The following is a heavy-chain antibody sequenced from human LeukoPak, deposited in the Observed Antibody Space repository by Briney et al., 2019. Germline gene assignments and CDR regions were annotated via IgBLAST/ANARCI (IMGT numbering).Heavy chain of an antibody. J-gene: IGHJ4*02. CDR3: ARGGVLRFLEHLDY. CDR1: GGTFSSYA. CDR2: IIPIFGTA. V-gene: IGHV1-69*13. D-gene: IGHD3-3*01. Sequence: EASVKVSCKASGGTFSSYAISWVRQAPGQGLEWMGGIIPIFGTANYAQKFQGRVTITADESTSTVYMELSSLRSEDTAVYYCARGGVLRFLEHLDYWGQGTLVTVSS.